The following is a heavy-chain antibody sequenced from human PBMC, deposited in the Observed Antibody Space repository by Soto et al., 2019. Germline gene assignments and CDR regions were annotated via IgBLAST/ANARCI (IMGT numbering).Heavy chain of an antibody. Sequence: QVQLVQSGAEVKKPGSSVKVSCKASGGTFSSYAISWVRQAPGQGLEWMGGIINIFGTANYAQKFQGRVTISADESTSTAYMELSSLRSDDTAVYYCARGGLGVEIAQIGHEDYWGQGTLVTVST. CDR3: ARGGLGVEIAQIGHEDY. CDR1: GGTFSSYA. CDR2: IINIFGTA. J-gene: IGHJ4*02. V-gene: IGHV1-69*01. D-gene: IGHD2-21*01.